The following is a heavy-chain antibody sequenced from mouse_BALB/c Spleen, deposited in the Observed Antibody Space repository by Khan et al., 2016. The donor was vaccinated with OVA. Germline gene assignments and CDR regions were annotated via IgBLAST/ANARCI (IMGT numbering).Heavy chain of an antibody. CDR1: GYSITSEFA. V-gene: IGHV3-2*02. CDR2: ISYSGNT. CDR3: ARKDYYDYDPFPY. Sequence: EVELVESGPGLVKPSQSLSLTCTVTGYSITSEFAWNWIRQFPGNKLEWMGYISYSGNTRYNPSLKSLISITRDTSRNQFFLQLNSVTTEDTATYYGARKDYYDYDPFPYWGQGTLGTVSA. D-gene: IGHD2-4*01. J-gene: IGHJ3*01.